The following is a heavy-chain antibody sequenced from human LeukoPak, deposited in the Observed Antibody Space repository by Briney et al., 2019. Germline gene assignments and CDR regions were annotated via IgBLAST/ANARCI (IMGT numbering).Heavy chain of an antibody. J-gene: IGHJ5*02. Sequence: ASETLSLTCAVYGGSFSGYYWSWIRQPPGKGLEWIGEINHSGSTNYNPSLKSRVTISVDTSKNQFSLKLSSVTAADTAVYYCARTVSIVGATTTWGFDPWGQGTLVTVSS. CDR3: ARTVSIVGATTTWGFDP. V-gene: IGHV4-34*01. CDR1: GGSFSGYY. D-gene: IGHD1-26*01. CDR2: INHSGST.